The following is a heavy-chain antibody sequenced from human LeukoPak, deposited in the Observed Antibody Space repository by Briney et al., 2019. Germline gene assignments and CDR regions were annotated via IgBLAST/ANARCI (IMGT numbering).Heavy chain of an antibody. Sequence: GGSLRLSCAASGFTFNTYSMNWARQAPGKGLEWVSSIDSSSGYMFYADSVRGRFTISRDNAKNSLYLQMNSLRAEDTAVYFCARDPYSGNYGAYYYYYMDVWGKGTTVTISS. CDR3: ARDPYSGNYGAYYYYYMDV. CDR1: GFTFNTYS. CDR2: IDSSSGYM. J-gene: IGHJ6*03. D-gene: IGHD1-26*01. V-gene: IGHV3-21*01.